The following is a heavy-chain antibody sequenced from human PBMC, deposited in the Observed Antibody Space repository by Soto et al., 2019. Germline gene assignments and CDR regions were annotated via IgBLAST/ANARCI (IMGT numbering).Heavy chain of an antibody. D-gene: IGHD6-13*01. CDR1: GGSIGNSY. J-gene: IGHJ4*02. Sequence: QVQLQESGPGLVKPSETLSLTCTVSGGSIGNSYWSWIRQSPGKGLEWIVYIYYSGSYNYNPSLKSRVSISVDTFKNQFSLKLSSVTAADTAVYYCARHSSSWPIFDYWGQGTLVIVSS. CDR3: ARHSSSWPIFDY. V-gene: IGHV4-59*08. CDR2: IYYSGSY.